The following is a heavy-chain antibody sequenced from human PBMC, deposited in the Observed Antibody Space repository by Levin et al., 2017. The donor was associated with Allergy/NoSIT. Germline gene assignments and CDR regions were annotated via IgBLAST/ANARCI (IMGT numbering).Heavy chain of an antibody. CDR2: TLGGGNT. V-gene: IGHV3-66*01. CDR1: GFISSDY. J-gene: IGHJ3*02. CDR3: ARDRAYAFDI. Sequence: PGGSLRLSCAASGFISSDYMNWVRQAPGKGLEWVSITLGGGNTYYADSVKGRFIISRDNSKSTLYLQMNNLRAEDTAIYYCARDRAYAFDIWGQGTMVTVSS. D-gene: IGHD3-10*01.